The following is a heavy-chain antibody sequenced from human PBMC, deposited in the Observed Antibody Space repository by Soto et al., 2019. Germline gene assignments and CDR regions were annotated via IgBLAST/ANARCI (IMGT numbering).Heavy chain of an antibody. CDR3: AKDYIARSVSPYYFDY. V-gene: IGHV3-23*01. J-gene: IGHJ4*02. CDR1: GFTFSSYA. Sequence: EVQLLESGGGLVQPGGSLRLSCAASGFTFSSYAMSWVRQAPGKGLEWVSAISGSGGSTYYADSVKGRFTISRDNSKNTLYLQMNSLRAEDTAVYYCAKDYIARSVSPYYFDYWGQGTLVTVSS. CDR2: ISGSGGST. D-gene: IGHD3-10*01.